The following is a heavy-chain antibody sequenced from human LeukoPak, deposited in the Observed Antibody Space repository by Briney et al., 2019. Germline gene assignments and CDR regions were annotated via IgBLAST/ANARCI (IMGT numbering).Heavy chain of an antibody. CDR1: GGSISSYY. CDR2: IYNSGST. Sequence: SETLSLTCTVSGGSISSYYWSWIRQPPGKGLEWIGYIYNSGSTNYNPSLKSRVTISVDTSKNQFSLKLSSVTAADTAVYYCARQQYQLGASGYYYYMDVWGKESTVTVSS. CDR3: ARQQYQLGASGYYYYMDV. J-gene: IGHJ6*03. D-gene: IGHD2-2*01. V-gene: IGHV4-59*01.